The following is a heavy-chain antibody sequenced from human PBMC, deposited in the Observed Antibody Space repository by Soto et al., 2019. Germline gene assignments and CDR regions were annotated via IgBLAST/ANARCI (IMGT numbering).Heavy chain of an antibody. CDR1: GGTFSSYT. Sequence: QVQLVQSGAEEKKPGSSVKVSCKASGGTFSSYTISWVRQAPGQGLEWMGRIIPILGIANYAQKFQGRVTITADKSTSTDYMELSSLRSEDTAVYYCAREGQLVPQFDYWCQGTLVTVSS. CDR3: AREGQLVPQFDY. D-gene: IGHD6-6*01. CDR2: IIPILGIA. J-gene: IGHJ4*02. V-gene: IGHV1-69*08.